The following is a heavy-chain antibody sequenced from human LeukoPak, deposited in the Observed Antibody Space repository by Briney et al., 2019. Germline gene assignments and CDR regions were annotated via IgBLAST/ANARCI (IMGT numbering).Heavy chain of an antibody. J-gene: IGHJ3*02. Sequence: SLKISCAASGFTFDDYAMHWVRQAPGKGLEWVSGISWNSGSIGYADSVKGRFTISRDNAKNSLYLQMNSLGAEDMALYYCAKADYGGNSGAFDIWGQGTMVTVSS. CDR3: AKADYGGNSGAFDI. D-gene: IGHD4-23*01. V-gene: IGHV3-9*03. CDR2: ISWNSGSI. CDR1: GFTFDDYA.